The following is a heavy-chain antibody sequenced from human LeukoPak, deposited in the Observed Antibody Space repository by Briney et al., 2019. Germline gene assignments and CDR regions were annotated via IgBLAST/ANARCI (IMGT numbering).Heavy chain of an antibody. J-gene: IGHJ3*02. CDR3: ARDLENSGSYFRAFDI. CDR2: INAGNGNT. V-gene: IGHV1-3*01. CDR1: GYTFTSYA. D-gene: IGHD1-26*01. Sequence: ASVKVSCKASGYTFTSYAMHWVRQAPGQRLEWMGWINAGNGNTKYSQKFQGRVAITRDTSASTAYMELSSLRSEDTAVYYCARDLENSGSYFRAFDIWGQGTMVTVSS.